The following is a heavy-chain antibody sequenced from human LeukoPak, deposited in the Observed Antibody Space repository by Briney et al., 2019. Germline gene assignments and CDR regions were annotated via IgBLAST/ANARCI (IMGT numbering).Heavy chain of an antibody. V-gene: IGHV3-9*01. CDR1: GFTFNDYA. CDR3: AKERWYSRSYHDFDY. Sequence: PSRSLRLSCAASGFTFNDYAWHWIRQAPGKGLEWVAGISRNSGSIGYADSVKGRFTTSRATTKYSLYLQMNSLRTEDTALYYCAKERWYSRSYHDFDYWGQGSLVTVSS. D-gene: IGHD1-26*01. CDR2: ISRNSGSI. J-gene: IGHJ4*02.